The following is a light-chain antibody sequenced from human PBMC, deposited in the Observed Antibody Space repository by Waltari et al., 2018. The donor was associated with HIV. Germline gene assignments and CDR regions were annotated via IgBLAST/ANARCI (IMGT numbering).Light chain of an antibody. Sequence: QSALTQPPTASGSPGQSVPISCSGTSTDVGPYDYVYWYQQHPDKAPRLIIYEVYKRPSGVPDRFSGSKSGNTASLTVSGLQAEDEADYYCTSYAGSDNLMLFGGGTKVTVL. CDR1: STDVGPYDY. V-gene: IGLV2-8*01. CDR2: EVY. CDR3: TSYAGSDNLML. J-gene: IGLJ2*01.